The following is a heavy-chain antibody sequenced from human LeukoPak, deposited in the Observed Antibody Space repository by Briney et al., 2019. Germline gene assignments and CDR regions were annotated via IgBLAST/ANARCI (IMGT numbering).Heavy chain of an antibody. V-gene: IGHV1-18*01. D-gene: IGHD6-19*01. Sequence: ASVKVSCKASGYTFTSYGISWVRQAPGQGLEWMGWIRAYNGNTNYAQKLQGRVTMTTDTSTSTAYMELRSLRSDDTAVYYCASVRVAGLRYWEDYWGQGTLVTVSS. CDR3: ASVRVAGLRYWEDY. J-gene: IGHJ4*02. CDR1: GYTFTSYG. CDR2: IRAYNGNT.